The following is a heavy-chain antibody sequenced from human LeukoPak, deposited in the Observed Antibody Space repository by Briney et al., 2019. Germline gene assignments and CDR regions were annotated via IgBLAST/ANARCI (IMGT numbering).Heavy chain of an antibody. CDR3: TKTNRFYADTYKWFDP. Sequence: GGSLRISCAASGFTFSSHAMSWVRQAPGKGLEWASLISGSGGSTYYGDSVNGRFTISRDNSKNTVYLQMNSLTTEDTAVYYCTKTNRFYADTYKWFDPWGQGTLVTVSS. J-gene: IGHJ5*02. V-gene: IGHV3-23*01. CDR2: ISGSGGST. D-gene: IGHD4-17*01. CDR1: GFTFSSHA.